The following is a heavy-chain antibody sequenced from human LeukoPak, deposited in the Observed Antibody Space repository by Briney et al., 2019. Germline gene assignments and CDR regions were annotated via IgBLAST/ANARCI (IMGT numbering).Heavy chain of an antibody. CDR1: GFDFSTYW. CDR3: ASSSSGWYNYDY. D-gene: IGHD6-19*01. V-gene: IGHV3-23*01. CDR2: IRASGGST. Sequence: PGGSLRLSCAASGFDFSTYWMSWVRQAPGKGLEWVSAIRASGGSTFYADSVKGRFTISRDTSKNTLFLQMNSLRAEDTAVYYCASSSSGWYNYDYWGQGTLVTVSS. J-gene: IGHJ4*02.